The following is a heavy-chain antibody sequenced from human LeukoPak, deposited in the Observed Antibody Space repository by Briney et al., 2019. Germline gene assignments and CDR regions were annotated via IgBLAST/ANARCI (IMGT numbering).Heavy chain of an antibody. Sequence: PGGSLRLSCTASGFTFGDYDMSWVRQAPGKGLEGVGFIRSKAYGGTTEYAASVKGRFTILRDDSKSIAYLQMNSLKTEDTAVYYCTRDYSWFGELYFDYWGQGTLVTVSS. CDR2: IRSKAYGGTT. CDR1: GFTFGDYD. CDR3: TRDYSWFGELYFDY. D-gene: IGHD3-10*01. J-gene: IGHJ4*02. V-gene: IGHV3-49*04.